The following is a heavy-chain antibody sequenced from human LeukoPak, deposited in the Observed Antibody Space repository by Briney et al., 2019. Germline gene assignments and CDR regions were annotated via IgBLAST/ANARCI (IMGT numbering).Heavy chain of an antibody. CDR2: IYYSGST. V-gene: IGHV4-61*05. CDR3: ARSSRGGRFDY. Sequence: ASETLSLTCTVSGGSISSSSYYWSWIRQPPGKGLEWIGYIYYSGSTNYNPSLKSRVTISVDTSKNQFSLKLSSVTAADTAVYYCARSSRGGRFDYWGQGTLVTVSS. D-gene: IGHD4-23*01. J-gene: IGHJ4*02. CDR1: GGSISSSSYY.